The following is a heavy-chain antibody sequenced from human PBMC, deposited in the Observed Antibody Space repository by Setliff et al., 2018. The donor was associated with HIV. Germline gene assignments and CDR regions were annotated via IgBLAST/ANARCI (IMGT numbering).Heavy chain of an antibody. CDR1: RGSISTYY. Sequence: SETLSLTCTVSRGSISTYYWSWIRQPPGKGLEWIGYISYSGSTNYNPSLKSRLTIPLDTSKNQFSLKLNSVTAADTAVYYCARDGGSSTWGSGAFDVWGQGTVVTVSS. D-gene: IGHD7-27*01. V-gene: IGHV4-59*01. J-gene: IGHJ3*01. CDR2: ISYSGST. CDR3: ARDGGSSTWGSGAFDV.